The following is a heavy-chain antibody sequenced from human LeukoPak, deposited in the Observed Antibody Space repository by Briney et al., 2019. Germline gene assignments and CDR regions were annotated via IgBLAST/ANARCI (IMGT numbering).Heavy chain of an antibody. CDR1: GYSFTGYW. CDR2: IYPGDSDT. D-gene: IGHD2-2*01. CDR3: ARRRYCSSTSCRNWFDP. J-gene: IGHJ5*02. V-gene: IGHV5-51*01. Sequence: GESLKISCKGSGYSFTGYWIGWVRQMPGKGLEWMGIIYPGDSDTRYSPSFQGQVTISADKSISTAYLQWSSLKASDTATYYCARRRYCSSTSCRNWFDPWGQGTLVTVSS.